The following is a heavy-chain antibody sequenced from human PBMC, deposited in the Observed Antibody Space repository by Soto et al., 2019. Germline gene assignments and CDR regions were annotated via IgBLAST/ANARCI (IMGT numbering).Heavy chain of an antibody. V-gene: IGHV3-11*01. Sequence: QVQLVESGRGLVKPGGSLRLSCAASGFTFSDYYMSWIRQAPGKGLEWVSYISSSGSTIYYADSVKGRFTISRDNAKNSLYLQMNSLRAEDTAVYYCARTRVRGVMTLQHYYYMDVWGKGTTVTVSS. CDR3: ARTRVRGVMTLQHYYYMDV. D-gene: IGHD3-10*01. CDR2: ISSSGSTI. J-gene: IGHJ6*03. CDR1: GFTFSDYY.